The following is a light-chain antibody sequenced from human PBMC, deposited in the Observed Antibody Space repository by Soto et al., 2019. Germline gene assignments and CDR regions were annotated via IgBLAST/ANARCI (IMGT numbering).Light chain of an antibody. CDR2: SNI. Sequence: QSVLTQPPSAYGTPGQRATISCFGSSSNIETNTVSWYQQFPGTAPKLLIYSNIQRPSGVPDRFSASKSGTSASLAISGLQSEDEADYFCAAWDDSLKDVLFGGGTQLTVL. CDR1: SSNIETNT. J-gene: IGLJ2*01. CDR3: AAWDDSLKDVL. V-gene: IGLV1-44*01.